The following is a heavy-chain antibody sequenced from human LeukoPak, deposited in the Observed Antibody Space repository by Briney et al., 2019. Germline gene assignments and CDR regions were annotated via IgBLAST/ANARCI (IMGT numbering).Heavy chain of an antibody. CDR3: ARESPRGVVVF. J-gene: IGHJ4*02. D-gene: IGHD2-2*01. CDR1: GGSISSYY. V-gene: IGHV4-59*01. Sequence: SETLSLTCTVSGGSISSYYWSWIRQPPGKGLEWIGYIYYSGSTNYNPPLKSRVTISVDTSKNQFSLKLSSVAAADTAVYYCARESPRGVVVFWGQGTLVTVSS. CDR2: IYYSGST.